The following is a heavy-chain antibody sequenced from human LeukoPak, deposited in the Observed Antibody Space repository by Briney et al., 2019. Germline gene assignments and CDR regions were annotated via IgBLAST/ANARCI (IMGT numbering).Heavy chain of an antibody. CDR1: GFTFSSYG. CDR2: IRYDGSNK. CDR3: ARDTGDGYNYGFDY. V-gene: IGHV3-30*02. J-gene: IGHJ4*02. Sequence: GGSLRLSCAASGFTFSSYGMHWVRQAPGKGLEWVAFIRYDGSNKYYADSVKGRFTISRDNAKNTLYLQMNSLRAEDTAVYYCARDTGDGYNYGFDYWGQGTLVTVSS. D-gene: IGHD5-24*01.